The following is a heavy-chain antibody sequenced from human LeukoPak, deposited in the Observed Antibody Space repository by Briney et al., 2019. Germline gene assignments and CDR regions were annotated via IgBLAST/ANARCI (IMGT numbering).Heavy chain of an antibody. V-gene: IGHV3-33*01. CDR1: GFTFSSYG. CDR2: IWYDGSNK. Sequence: PGGSLRLSCAASGFTFSSYGMHWVRQAPGKGLEWVAVIWYDGSNKYYADSVKGRFTISRDNAKNTLYLQMNSLKASDTAMYYCARLGDGYNLPPRYFDYWGQGTLVTVSS. D-gene: IGHD5-24*01. J-gene: IGHJ4*02. CDR3: ARLGDGYNLPPRYFDY.